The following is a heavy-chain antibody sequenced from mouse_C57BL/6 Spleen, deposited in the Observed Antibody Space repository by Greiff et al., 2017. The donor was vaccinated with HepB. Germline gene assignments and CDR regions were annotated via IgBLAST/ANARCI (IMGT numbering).Heavy chain of an antibody. J-gene: IGHJ2*01. CDR3: ARSGDYYGSSFYFDY. CDR2: IDPSDSYT. Sequence: QVQLQQPGAELVMPGASVKLSCKASGYTFTSYWMHWVKQRPGQGLEWIGEIDPSDSYTNYNQKFKGKSTLTVDKSSSTAYMQLSSLTSEDSAVYYCARSGDYYGSSFYFDYWGQSTTLTVSS. CDR1: GYTFTSYW. V-gene: IGHV1-69*01. D-gene: IGHD1-1*01.